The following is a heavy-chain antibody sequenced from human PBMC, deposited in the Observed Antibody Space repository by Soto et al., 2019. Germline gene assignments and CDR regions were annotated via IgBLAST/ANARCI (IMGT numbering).Heavy chain of an antibody. CDR3: AADKGDSYGYGNY. CDR2: IVVGSGNT. V-gene: IGHV1-58*02. CDR1: GFTLTSSA. D-gene: IGHD5-18*01. Sequence: SVKVCCKACGFTLTSSAMQWVRQARGQRLEWIGWIVVGSGNTNYAQKFQERVTINRDMSTSTAYMELSRLRSEDTAVYYCAADKGDSYGYGNYWGQGTLVTVSS. J-gene: IGHJ4*02.